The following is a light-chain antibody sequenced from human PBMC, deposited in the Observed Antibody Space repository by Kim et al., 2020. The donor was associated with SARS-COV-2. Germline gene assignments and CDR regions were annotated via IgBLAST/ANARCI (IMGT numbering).Light chain of an antibody. CDR1: QSVSTF. CDR2: ATS. CDR3: QQSDSTPLT. V-gene: IGKV1-39*01. Sequence: DIQMTQSPSSLSASVGDRVTITCRASQSVSTFLNWYQQKPGEAPKLLIYATSTLQSGVPSRFSGSGSGTDFTLTISSLQPEDFAAYYCQQSDSTPLTFGGGTKVDIK. J-gene: IGKJ4*01.